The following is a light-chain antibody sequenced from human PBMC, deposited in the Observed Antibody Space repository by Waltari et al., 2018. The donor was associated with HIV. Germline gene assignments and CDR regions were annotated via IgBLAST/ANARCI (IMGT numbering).Light chain of an antibody. CDR2: GAF. CDR1: QSISTY. J-gene: IGKJ4*01. CDR3: QQSYRIPLA. Sequence: DIQMTQSPSSLSASVGDRVTITCRASQSISTYLNWYQQKPGKAPKLLIYGAFSLQSGVPSGFGGSGSGTDFTLTITSLQPEDFATYYCQQSYRIPLAFGGGTKVEL. V-gene: IGKV1-39*01.